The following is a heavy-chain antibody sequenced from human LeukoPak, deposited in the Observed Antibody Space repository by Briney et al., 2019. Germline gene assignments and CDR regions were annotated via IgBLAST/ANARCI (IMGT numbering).Heavy chain of an antibody. CDR2: IYRSGST. CDR1: GFTVSTNY. J-gene: IGHJ3*02. CDR3: ARDSGHDAFDI. V-gene: IGHV3-53*01. Sequence: PGGSLRLSCAASGFTVSTNYVSWVRHAPGKGLEWVSVIYRSGSTYYADSVKGRFTISRDNSKNTLYLQMNRLRAEDTAVYYCARDSGHDAFDIWGQGTMVTVSS.